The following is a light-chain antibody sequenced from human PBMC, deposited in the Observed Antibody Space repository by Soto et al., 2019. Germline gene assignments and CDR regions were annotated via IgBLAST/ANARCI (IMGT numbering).Light chain of an antibody. Sequence: EIVLTQSRGALSLSPGERATLSCRASQTVSDNYLAWYQQKPGQAPRLLIYGASTRATGIPDRFSGSGSGTDFTLTIRRLEPEDFAVYYCQQYGGSPRVSFGGGTKVEIK. V-gene: IGKV3-20*01. CDR3: QQYGGSPRVS. J-gene: IGKJ4*01. CDR2: GAS. CDR1: QTVSDNY.